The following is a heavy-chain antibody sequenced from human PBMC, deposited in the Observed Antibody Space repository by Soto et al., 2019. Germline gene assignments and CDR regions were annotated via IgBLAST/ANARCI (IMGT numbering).Heavy chain of an antibody. CDR2: ISSSSSYI. D-gene: IGHD1-7*01. J-gene: IGHJ3*02. CDR3: ARDRPGRINWNYAFDI. V-gene: IGHV3-21*01. Sequence: GGSLRLSCAASGFTFSSYSMNWVRQATGKGLEWVSSISSSSSYIYYADSVKGRFTISRDNAKNSLYLQMNSLRAEDTAVYYCARDRPGRINWNYAFDIWGQGTMVTVSS. CDR1: GFTFSSYS.